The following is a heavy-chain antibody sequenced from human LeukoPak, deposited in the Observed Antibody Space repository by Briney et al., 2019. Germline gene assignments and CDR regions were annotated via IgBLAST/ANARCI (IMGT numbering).Heavy chain of an antibody. CDR3: ARDPSVNNAIGYNWFDH. CDR1: GFGFSSHW. J-gene: IGHJ5*02. D-gene: IGHD2/OR15-2a*01. Sequence: EGSLRLSCAASGFGFSSHWMHWVRQAPGKGLVWVSRSNSDGSVRNYADSVEGRFVISRDNAKNTLYLQMNNLGVEDTAVYFCARDPSVNNAIGYNWFDHWGQGALVTVSS. V-gene: IGHV3-74*01. CDR2: SNSDGSVR.